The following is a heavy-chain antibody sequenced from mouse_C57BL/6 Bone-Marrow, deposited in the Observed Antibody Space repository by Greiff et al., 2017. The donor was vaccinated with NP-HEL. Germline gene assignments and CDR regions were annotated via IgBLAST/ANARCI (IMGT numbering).Heavy chain of an antibody. V-gene: IGHV1-75*01. CDR3: ARNYYGSSYYAMDY. J-gene: IGHJ4*01. CDR1: GYTFTDYY. D-gene: IGHD1-1*01. Sequence: QVQLKESGPELVKPGASVKISCKASGYTFTDYYINWVKQRPGQGLEWIGWIFPGSGSTYYNEKFKGKATLTVDKSSSTAYMLLSSLTSEDSAVYFCARNYYGSSYYAMDYWGQGTSVTVSS. CDR2: IFPGSGST.